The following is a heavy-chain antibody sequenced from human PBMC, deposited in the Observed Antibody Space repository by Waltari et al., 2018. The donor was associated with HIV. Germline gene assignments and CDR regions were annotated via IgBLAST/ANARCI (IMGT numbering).Heavy chain of an antibody. CDR3: ASARETMGVDFDS. CDR1: GGAFSSYT. Sequence: QVQLVQSGAEVKKPGSSVKVSCKASGGAFSSYTLNWVRKAPGQGLEWLGRIIPMSNTPNNAQKFQGRVTITADKSTSTAYMELTSLRSDDTAVYYCASARETMGVDFDSWGLGTLVTVSS. J-gene: IGHJ4*02. D-gene: IGHD3-16*01. V-gene: IGHV1-69*08. CDR2: IIPMSNTP.